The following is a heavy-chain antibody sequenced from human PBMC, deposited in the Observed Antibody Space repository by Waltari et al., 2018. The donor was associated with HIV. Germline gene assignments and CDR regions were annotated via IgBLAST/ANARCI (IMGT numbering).Heavy chain of an antibody. CDR2: IYYSGST. D-gene: IGHD3-9*01. CDR3: ARQGGYDILTGYYTYFDY. Sequence: QLQLQESGPGLVKPAETLSLPCTLSGGSISSSSYYLGWPRQPPGKALEWIGSIYYSGSTYYNPSLKSRVTISVDTSKNQFSLKLSSVTAADTAVYYCARQGGYDILTGYYTYFDYWGQGTLVTVSS. V-gene: IGHV4-39*01. J-gene: IGHJ4*02. CDR1: GGSISSSSYY.